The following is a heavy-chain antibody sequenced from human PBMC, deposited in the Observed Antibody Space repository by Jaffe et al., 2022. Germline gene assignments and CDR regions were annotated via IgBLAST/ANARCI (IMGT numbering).Heavy chain of an antibody. D-gene: IGHD4-4*01. CDR2: IYHSGST. V-gene: IGHV4-4*02. CDR3: ARDPTVTTGSSTYYYYMDV. CDR1: GGSISSSNW. Sequence: QVQLQESGPGLVKPSGTLSLTCAVSGGSISSSNWWSWVRQPPGKGLEWIGEIYHSGSTNYNPSLKSRVTISVDKSKNQFSLKLSSVTAADTAVYYCARDPTVTTGSSTYYYYMDVWGKGTTVTVSS. J-gene: IGHJ6*03.